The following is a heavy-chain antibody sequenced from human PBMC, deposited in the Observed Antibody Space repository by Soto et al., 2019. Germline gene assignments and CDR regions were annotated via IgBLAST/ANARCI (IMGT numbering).Heavy chain of an antibody. CDR3: ARNDGGYFKFDY. Sequence: PGGSLRLSCAASGFTFSSYSMNWVRQAPGKGLEWVSSISSSSSYIYYADSVKGRFTISRDNAKNSLYLQMNSLRAEDTAVYYCARNDGGYFKFDYWGRGTLVTVSS. CDR2: ISSSSSYI. D-gene: IGHD5-12*01. V-gene: IGHV3-21*01. J-gene: IGHJ4*02. CDR1: GFTFSSYS.